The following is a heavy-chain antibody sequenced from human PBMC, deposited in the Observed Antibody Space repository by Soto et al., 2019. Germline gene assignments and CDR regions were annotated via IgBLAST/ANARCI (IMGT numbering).Heavy chain of an antibody. CDR2: FSCRGST. V-gene: IGHV4-59*12. D-gene: IGHD6-13*01. CDR3: ARIRLTQLVYFDY. J-gene: IGHJ4*02. Sequence: SETLSLTCTVSGDSISNYYWSWIRQPPGKGLEWIGYFSCRGSTNYNPSLKSRVAISLDTSKNQFSLRLTSVTAADTAVYYCARIRLTQLVYFDYWGQGTLVTVSS. CDR1: GDSISNYY.